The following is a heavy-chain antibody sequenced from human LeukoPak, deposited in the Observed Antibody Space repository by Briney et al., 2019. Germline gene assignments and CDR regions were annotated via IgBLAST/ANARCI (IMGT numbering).Heavy chain of an antibody. V-gene: IGHV1-18*01. CDR2: ISAYNGNT. D-gene: IGHD3-22*01. CDR3: ARREGGTNYYDSSGYSGY. CDR1: GYTFTSDG. Sequence: ASVKVSCKASGYTFTSDGISWVRQAPGQGLEWVGWISAYNGNTNYAQKLQGRVTMTTDTSTSTAYMELRSLRSDDTAVYYCARREGGTNYYDSSGYSGYWGQGTLVTVSS. J-gene: IGHJ4*02.